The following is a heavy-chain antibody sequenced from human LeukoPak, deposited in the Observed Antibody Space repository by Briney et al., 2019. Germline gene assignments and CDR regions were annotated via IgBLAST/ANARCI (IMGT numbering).Heavy chain of an antibody. D-gene: IGHD4-17*01. V-gene: IGHV4-61*01. CDR3: ARDQHGDYEGGFDY. J-gene: IGHJ4*02. CDR2: IYYSGST. CDR1: GGSVSSGSYY. Sequence: SETLSLTCTVSGGSVSSGSYYWSWIRQPPGKGPEWIGYIYYSGSTNYNPSLKSRVTISVDTSKNQFSLKLSSVTAADTAVYYCARDQHGDYEGGFDYWGQGTLVTVSS.